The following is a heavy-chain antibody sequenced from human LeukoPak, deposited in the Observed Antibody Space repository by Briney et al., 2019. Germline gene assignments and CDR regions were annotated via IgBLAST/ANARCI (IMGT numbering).Heavy chain of an antibody. V-gene: IGHV4-34*01. CDR2: INHSGST. CDR3: ARGTNGDFWSGYYLGPIYYYYYMDV. CDR1: GFTFSSYS. Sequence: GSLRLSCAASGFTFSSYSMNWVRQPPGKGLEWIGEINHSGSTNYNPSLKSRVTISVDTSKNQFSLKLSSVTAADTAVYYCARGTNGDFWSGYYLGPIYYYYYMDVWGKGTTVTVSS. D-gene: IGHD3-3*01. J-gene: IGHJ6*03.